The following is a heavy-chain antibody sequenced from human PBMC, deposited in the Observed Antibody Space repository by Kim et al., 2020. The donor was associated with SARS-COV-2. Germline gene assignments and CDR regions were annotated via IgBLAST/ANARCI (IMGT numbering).Heavy chain of an antibody. CDR1: GFTFGDYA. Sequence: GGSLRLSCAASGFTFGDYAMHWVRQAPGKGLEWVSGISWNSGSIGYADSVKGRFTISRDNAKNSLYLQMNSLRAEDTALYYCAKDIDGVGSSWYYYYYYGMDVWGQGTTVTVSS. D-gene: IGHD6-13*01. V-gene: IGHV3-9*01. CDR3: AKDIDGVGSSWYYYYYYGMDV. J-gene: IGHJ6*02. CDR2: ISWNSGSI.